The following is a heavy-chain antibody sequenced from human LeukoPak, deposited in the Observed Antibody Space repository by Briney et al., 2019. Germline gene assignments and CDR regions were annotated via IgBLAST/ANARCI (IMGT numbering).Heavy chain of an antibody. Sequence: GRSLRLSCAASGFSFNTYPMHWVRQAPGKGLEWVAVISNDGNNKYYADSVKGRFTISRDNSNHTLSLQMNGLRVEDTAVYYCARPDDSESFYRANHYWGRGTLVTVS. CDR3: ARPDDSESFYRANHY. V-gene: IGHV3-30*04. J-gene: IGHJ4*02. CDR1: GFSFNTYP. CDR2: ISNDGNNK. D-gene: IGHD3-10*01.